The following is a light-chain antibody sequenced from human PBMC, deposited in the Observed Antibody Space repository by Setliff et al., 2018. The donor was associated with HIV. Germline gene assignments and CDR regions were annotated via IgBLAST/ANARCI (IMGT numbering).Light chain of an antibody. V-gene: IGLV2-23*02. CDR2: DVS. Sequence: ALSQPASVSGSPGQSITISCTGTPSDVGGFTLVSRYQKYPDRVPKLIIYDVSKRPSRVSDRFSGSKSANTASLTISGLQAEDEADYFCFSYTNTDTFVFGTGTKVTVL. CDR1: PSDVGGFTL. J-gene: IGLJ1*01. CDR3: FSYTNTDTFV.